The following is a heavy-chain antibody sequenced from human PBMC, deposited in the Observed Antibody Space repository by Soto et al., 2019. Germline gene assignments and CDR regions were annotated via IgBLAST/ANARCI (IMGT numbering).Heavy chain of an antibody. CDR2: VYYTGST. Sequence: PSETLSLTCTVSGGSISNFYWSWIRQPPGKGLEWIGYVYYTGSTSYNPSLKRRVTFSADSSRGQFSLRLNSVTAADTAVYYCARTVLEPDPLADSFVDYYYYMDVWGQGTTVTVSS. CDR1: GGSISNFY. D-gene: IGHD3-3*01. J-gene: IGHJ6*03. CDR3: ARTVLEPDPLADSFVDYYYYMDV. V-gene: IGHV4-59*08.